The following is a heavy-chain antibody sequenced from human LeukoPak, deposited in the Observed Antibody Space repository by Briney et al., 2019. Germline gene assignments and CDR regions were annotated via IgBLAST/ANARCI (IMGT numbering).Heavy chain of an antibody. V-gene: IGHV1-2*06. J-gene: IGHJ5*01. Sequence: ASVKVSCKASGYTFSDYYMYWLRQAPGEGLEWMGRINPKSGDTNYAQNFQGRVTMTRDTSMNTAYMEPSRLRSDDTAVYFCARGYCSGGSCYLVENWFDFWGQGTLVTVSS. CDR3: ARGYCSGGSCYLVENWFDF. CDR2: INPKSGDT. D-gene: IGHD2-15*01. CDR1: GYTFSDYY.